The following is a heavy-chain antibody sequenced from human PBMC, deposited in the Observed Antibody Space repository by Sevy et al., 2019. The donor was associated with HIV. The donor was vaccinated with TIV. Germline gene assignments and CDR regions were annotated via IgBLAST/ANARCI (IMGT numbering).Heavy chain of an antibody. Sequence: ASVKVSCKASGDTSKTYGISWLRQAPGQGLEWMGGIIPIYGTKNYAQKFRGRVTITEDESATTVYMQLSNLKFEDTAVYCCARDLQTLWFGSKGENWFDPWGQGTLVTVSS. CDR2: IIPIYGTK. V-gene: IGHV1-69*13. CDR3: ARDLQTLWFGSKGENWFDP. J-gene: IGHJ5*02. CDR1: GDTSKTYG. D-gene: IGHD3-10*01.